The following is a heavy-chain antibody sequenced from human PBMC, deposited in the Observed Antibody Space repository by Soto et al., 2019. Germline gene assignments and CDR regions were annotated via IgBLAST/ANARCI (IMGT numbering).Heavy chain of an antibody. J-gene: IGHJ3*02. V-gene: IGHV1-46*03. Sequence: QEQLVQSGAEVKKPGASVTISCKASGDTFSRHYIHWVRQAPGQGLEWMGVINPTGASTSYAQKFQGRVTVTRDTSTSTISMELRSLRSEDTAVYFCASDYRACERHHRFDNWGQGTMVTVSS. CDR1: GDTFSRHY. CDR3: ASDYRACERHHRFDN. CDR2: INPTGAST. D-gene: IGHD1-1*01.